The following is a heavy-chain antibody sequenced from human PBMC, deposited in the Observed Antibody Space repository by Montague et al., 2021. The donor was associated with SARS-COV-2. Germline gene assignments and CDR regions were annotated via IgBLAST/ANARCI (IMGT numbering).Heavy chain of an antibody. CDR1: GYSISSGYY. Sequence: ETLSLTCTVSGYSISSGYYWGWIWQPPGKGLEWIGSIYHSGSTYYNPSLKSRVTISVDTSKNQFSLKLSSVTAADTAVYYCARSQDCSTTSCHFDYWGQGTLVTVSS. D-gene: IGHD2-2*01. V-gene: IGHV4-38-2*02. CDR3: ARSQDCSTTSCHFDY. J-gene: IGHJ4*02. CDR2: IYHSGST.